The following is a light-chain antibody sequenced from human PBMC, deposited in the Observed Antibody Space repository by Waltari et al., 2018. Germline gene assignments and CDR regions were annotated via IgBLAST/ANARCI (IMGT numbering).Light chain of an antibody. V-gene: IGLV1-40*01. CDR1: GSNIGAGYD. Sequence: QSVLTQPPSVSGAPGQKVTISCTGSGSNIGAGYDVHWYQQLPRAAPKLLIYGSTSRPLGVPDRFFGSTSGTSASLAITGLQAEDECDYYCQSYDTSLSVLFGGGTKLTVL. CDR3: QSYDTSLSVL. CDR2: GST. J-gene: IGLJ3*02.